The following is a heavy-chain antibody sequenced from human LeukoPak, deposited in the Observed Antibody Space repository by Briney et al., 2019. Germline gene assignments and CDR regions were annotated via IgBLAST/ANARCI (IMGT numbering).Heavy chain of an antibody. CDR3: ARHQWVPAFDI. Sequence: SQTLSLTCTVSGGSISSGSYYWSWIRQPAGKGLEWIGRIYTSGSTNYNPSLESRVAISVDKSKNEFSLKLSSVTAADTAVYYCARHQWVPAFDIWGQGTMVTVSS. J-gene: IGHJ3*02. D-gene: IGHD1-26*01. V-gene: IGHV4-61*02. CDR1: GGSISSGSYY. CDR2: IYTSGST.